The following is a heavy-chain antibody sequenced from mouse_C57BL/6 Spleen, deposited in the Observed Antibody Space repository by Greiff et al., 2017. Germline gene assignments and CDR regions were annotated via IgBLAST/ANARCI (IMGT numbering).Heavy chain of an antibody. J-gene: IGHJ4*01. CDR2: IDPGSGNT. CDR1: GYTFTDYY. D-gene: IGHD2-4*01. Sequence: QVQLQQSGAELVRPGASVKLSCKASGYTFTDYYINWVKQRPGQGLEWIARIDPGSGNTYYNEKFKGKATLTAAKSSSTAYMQLSSLTSEDSAVYFCAREGYDYDDGDAMDYWGQGTSVTVSS. V-gene: IGHV1-76*01. CDR3: AREGYDYDDGDAMDY.